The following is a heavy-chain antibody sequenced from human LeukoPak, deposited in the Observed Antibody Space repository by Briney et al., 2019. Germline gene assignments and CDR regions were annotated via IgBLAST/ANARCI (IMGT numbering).Heavy chain of an antibody. CDR3: AKEGFGDGYNYYFDY. CDR1: GFTFGDYA. Sequence: GGSLRLSCTASGFTFGDYAMSWVRQAPGKGLEWVSAISGSGGSTYYADSVKGRFTISRDNSKNTLYLQMNSLRAEDTAVYYCAKEGFGDGYNYYFDYWGQGTLVTVSS. CDR2: ISGSGGST. V-gene: IGHV3-23*01. D-gene: IGHD5-24*01. J-gene: IGHJ4*02.